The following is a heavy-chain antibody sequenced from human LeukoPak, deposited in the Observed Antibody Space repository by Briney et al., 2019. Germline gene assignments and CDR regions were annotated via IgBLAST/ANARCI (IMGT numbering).Heavy chain of an antibody. J-gene: IGHJ5*02. Sequence: GGSLRLSCAASGFTVSSNYMSWVRQAPGKGLEWVSVIYSGGSTYYADSVKGRFTISRDNSKNTLYLQMNSLRAEDTAVYYCARAGCSSTSCYPWGQGTPVTVSS. CDR3: ARAGCSSTSCYP. D-gene: IGHD2-2*01. CDR2: IYSGGST. CDR1: GFTVSSNY. V-gene: IGHV3-66*01.